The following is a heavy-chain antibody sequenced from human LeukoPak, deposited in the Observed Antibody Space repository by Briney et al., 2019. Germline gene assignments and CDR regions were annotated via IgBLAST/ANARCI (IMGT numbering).Heavy chain of an antibody. V-gene: IGHV1-2*02. CDR3: ARAFLPGEKQLVQDLDY. D-gene: IGHD6-13*01. CDR1: GYTFTGYY. CDR2: INPNSGGT. J-gene: IGHJ4*02. Sequence: ASVKVSCKASGYTFTGYYMHWVRQAPGQVLEWMGWINPNSGGTNYAQKFQGRVTMTRDTSISTAYMELSRLRSDDTAVYYCARAFLPGEKQLVQDLDYWGQGTLVTVSS.